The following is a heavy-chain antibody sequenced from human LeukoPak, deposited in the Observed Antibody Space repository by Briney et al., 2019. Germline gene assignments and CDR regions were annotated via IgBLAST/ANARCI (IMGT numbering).Heavy chain of an antibody. CDR2: IYPRDGST. CDR3: ARDQEGFDY. V-gene: IGHV1-46*01. CDR1: GYTFTSNY. Sequence: ASAKVSCKASGYTFTSNYIHWVRQAPGQGLEWMGMIYPRDGSTSYAQKFQGRVTVTRDTSTSTVHMELSGLRSEDTAVYYCARDQEGFDYWGQGTLVTVSS. J-gene: IGHJ4*02.